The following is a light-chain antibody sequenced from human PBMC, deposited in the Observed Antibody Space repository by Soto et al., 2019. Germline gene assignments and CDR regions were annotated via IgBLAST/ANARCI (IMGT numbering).Light chain of an antibody. J-gene: IGKJ3*01. Sequence: EVVLTQSPATLSVSPGERATLSCRASQTVGTNLAWYQQRPGQAPRLLIYGASTRATGIPARFSGSGFGSVFTLTISSLQSDDFVVYYCQQYNKWPLFTFGPGTRVDNK. V-gene: IGKV3-15*01. CDR1: QTVGTN. CDR2: GAS. CDR3: QQYNKWPLFT.